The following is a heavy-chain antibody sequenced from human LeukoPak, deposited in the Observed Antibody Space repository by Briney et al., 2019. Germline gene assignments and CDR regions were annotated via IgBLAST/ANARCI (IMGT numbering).Heavy chain of an antibody. V-gene: IGHV4-34*01. CDR2: TNHSGST. CDR1: GGSFSGYY. Sequence: SETLSLTCAVYGGSFSGYYWSWIRQPPGKGLEWIGETNHSGSTNYNPSLKSRVTISVDTSKNQFSLKLSSVTAADTAVYYCARPSTYLAVAGQSPFYFDYWGQGTLVTVSS. D-gene: IGHD6-19*01. CDR3: ARPSTYLAVAGQSPFYFDY. J-gene: IGHJ4*02.